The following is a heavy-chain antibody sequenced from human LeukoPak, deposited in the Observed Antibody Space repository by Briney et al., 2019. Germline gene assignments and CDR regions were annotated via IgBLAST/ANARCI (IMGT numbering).Heavy chain of an antibody. Sequence: GGSLRLSCAASGCIFNSYGMHWVRQAPGKGLEWVAFIRYDGSNKYYTDSVRGRFTVSRDNSKNTLYLQMNSLRAEDTAVYYCARDISYDFWSGYQFDPWGQGTLVTVSS. CDR3: ARDISYDFWSGYQFDP. J-gene: IGHJ5*02. CDR1: GCIFNSYG. V-gene: IGHV3-30*02. CDR2: IRYDGSNK. D-gene: IGHD3-3*01.